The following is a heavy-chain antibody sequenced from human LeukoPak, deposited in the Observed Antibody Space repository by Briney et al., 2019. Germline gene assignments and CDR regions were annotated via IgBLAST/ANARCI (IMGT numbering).Heavy chain of an antibody. CDR2: ISGSGGST. CDR1: GFTFSSYA. Sequence: GGSLRLSCAAPGFTFSSYAMSWVRQAPGKGLEWVSAISGSGGSTYYADSVRGRFTISRDNSKNTLYLQMNSLRAEDTAVYYCAKVRMVVVVPAAIDYWGQGTLVTVSS. J-gene: IGHJ4*02. V-gene: IGHV3-23*01. CDR3: AKVRMVVVVPAAIDY. D-gene: IGHD2-2*01.